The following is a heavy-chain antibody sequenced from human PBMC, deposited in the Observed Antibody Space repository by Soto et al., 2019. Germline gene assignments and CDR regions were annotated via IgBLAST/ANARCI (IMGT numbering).Heavy chain of an antibody. V-gene: IGHV3-23*01. Sequence: EVQILESGGGLVQPGGSLRLSCAASGFPFSNYAMTWVRRAPGKGLEWVSAISANTDYAYYADSVKDRFTISRDNSKNALYLQMDSLRAEDTAVYYCAKVPSQYIWGSYLRYYDYWGQGTLVTVSS. CDR1: GFPFSNYA. D-gene: IGHD3-16*02. J-gene: IGHJ4*02. CDR2: ISANTDYA. CDR3: AKVPSQYIWGSYLRYYDY.